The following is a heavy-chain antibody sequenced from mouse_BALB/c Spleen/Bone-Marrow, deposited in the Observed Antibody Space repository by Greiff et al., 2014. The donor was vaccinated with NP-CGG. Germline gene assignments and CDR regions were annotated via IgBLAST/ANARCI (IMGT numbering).Heavy chain of an antibody. V-gene: IGHV14-3*02. CDR3: ASYVYGYYFDY. J-gene: IGHJ2*01. D-gene: IGHD2-2*01. CDR1: GFNIKDTY. CDR2: IDPANDNT. Sequence: EVQPQQSGAELVKPGASVKLSCTASGFNIKDTYIHWVKQRPEQGLEWIGRIDPANDNTKYDPKFQGKATITADTSSSTAYLQLSSLTSEDTAVYYCASYVYGYYFDYWGQGTTLTVSS.